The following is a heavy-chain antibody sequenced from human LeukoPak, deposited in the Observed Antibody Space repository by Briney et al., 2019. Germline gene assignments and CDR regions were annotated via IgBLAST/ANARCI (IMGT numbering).Heavy chain of an antibody. CDR1: GFTFSNSG. CDR2: ISSSGSTI. J-gene: IGHJ4*02. Sequence: PGRSLRLSCAVSGFTFSNSGMSWVRQAPGKGLEWLSYISSSGSTIYYADSVKGRFTISRDKAKNTLYLQMNSLRDEDTAVYYCARISPYYYDSSPYCFDYWGQGTLVTVSS. D-gene: IGHD3-22*01. CDR3: ARISPYYYDSSPYCFDY. V-gene: IGHV3-48*02.